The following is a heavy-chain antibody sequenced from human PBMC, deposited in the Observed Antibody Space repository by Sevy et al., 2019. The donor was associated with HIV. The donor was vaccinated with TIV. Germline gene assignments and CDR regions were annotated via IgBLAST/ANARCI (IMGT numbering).Heavy chain of an antibody. CDR2: ISGSGGSGDKT. Sequence: GGSLRLSCAASGFTFSNYAMNWVRQAPGKGLEWVSGISGSGGSGDKTNYADSVKGRFTISRDDSKNSLYLQLNSLRAEDTALYYCVRAIAADGSFWGQGTLVTVSS. CDR3: VRAIAADGSF. J-gene: IGHJ4*02. D-gene: IGHD6-13*01. CDR1: GFTFSNYA. V-gene: IGHV3-23*01.